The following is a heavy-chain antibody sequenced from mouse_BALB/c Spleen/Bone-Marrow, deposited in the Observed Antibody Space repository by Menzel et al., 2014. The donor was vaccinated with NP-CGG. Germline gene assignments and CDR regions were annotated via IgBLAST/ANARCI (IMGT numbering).Heavy chain of an antibody. V-gene: IGHV1S81*02. J-gene: IGHJ1*01. CDR3: ARGNYYGSLYWYFDV. CDR1: GYTFTSYW. D-gene: IGHD1-1*01. CDR2: INPSNGRT. Sequence: VQGVESGAELVKPGASVKLSCKASGYTFTSYWMHWVKQRPGQGLEWIGEINPSNGRTNYNEKFKSKATLTVDKSSSTAYMQLSSLTSEDSAVYYCARGNYYGSLYWYFDVWGAGTTVTVSS.